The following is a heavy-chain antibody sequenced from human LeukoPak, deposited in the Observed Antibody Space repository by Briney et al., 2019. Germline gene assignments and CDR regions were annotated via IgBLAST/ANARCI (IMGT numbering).Heavy chain of an antibody. J-gene: IGHJ4*02. D-gene: IGHD6-13*01. CDR1: GFTFSSYG. CDR3: AKVAAAGD. V-gene: IGHV3-30*02. CDR2: IRYVGSNK. Sequence: GGSLRLSCAASGFTFSSYGMHWVRQAPGKGLEWVAFIRYVGSNKYYADSVKGRFTISRDNSKNTLYLQMNSLRAEDTAVYYCAKVAAAGDWGQGTLVTVSS.